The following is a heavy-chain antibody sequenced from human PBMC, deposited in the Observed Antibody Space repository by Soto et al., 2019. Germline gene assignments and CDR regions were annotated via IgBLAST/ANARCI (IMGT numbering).Heavy chain of an antibody. V-gene: IGHV3-23*01. J-gene: IGHJ5*02. D-gene: IGHD2-2*01. CDR3: AKGGAQLLHYNWFDP. CDR2: ISGSGGST. CDR1: GFTFSSHA. Sequence: AGSLRLSCAASGFTFSSHAMSWVLQAPGKGLEWVSAISGSGGSTYYADSVKGRFTISRDNSKNTLYLQMNSLRAEDTAVYYCAKGGAQLLHYNWFDPWGQGTLVTVSS.